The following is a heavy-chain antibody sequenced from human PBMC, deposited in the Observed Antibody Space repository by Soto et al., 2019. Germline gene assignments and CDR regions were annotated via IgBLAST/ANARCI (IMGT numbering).Heavy chain of an antibody. V-gene: IGHV4-39*01. D-gene: IGHD5-18*01. CDR2: IYYGGST. CDR3: ASNWEGYSYGYVKYFDY. CDR1: GGSISSRSYY. Sequence: SETLSLTCTVSGGSISSRSYYWGWIHQPPGKGLEWIGSIYYGGSTYYNPSLKSRVTISVDTSKNQFSLKLSSVTAADTAVYYCASNWEGYSYGYVKYFDYWGQGTLVTVSS. J-gene: IGHJ4*02.